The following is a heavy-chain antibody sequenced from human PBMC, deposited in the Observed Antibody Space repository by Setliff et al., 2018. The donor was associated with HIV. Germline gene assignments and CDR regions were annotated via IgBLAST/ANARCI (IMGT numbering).Heavy chain of an antibody. V-gene: IGHV1-8*02. D-gene: IGHD3-10*01. CDR1: GYTFTSYD. Sequence: ASVKVSCKASGYTFTSYDINWVRQATGQGLEWMGWMNPSGGSTSYAQKFQGRVTMTRDTSTSTVYMELSSLRSEDTAVYYCARGGPLITMVRGVLRWFDPWGQGTLV. CDR2: MNPSGGST. J-gene: IGHJ5*02. CDR3: ARGGPLITMVRGVLRWFDP.